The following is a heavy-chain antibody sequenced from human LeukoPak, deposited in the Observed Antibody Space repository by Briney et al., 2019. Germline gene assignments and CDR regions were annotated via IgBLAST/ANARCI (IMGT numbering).Heavy chain of an antibody. J-gene: IGHJ4*02. CDR3: GKTTTGYSSGRNPAWPVDY. CDR1: GFTFSSYA. Sequence: PGGSLRLSCTASGFTFSSYAMSWVRQAPGKGLEWVSGIFGSGGSAHYADSVKGRFTISRDNSQNTVCLQMNSLRAEDTAVYYCGKTTTGYSSGRNPAWPVDYWGQGTLVTVSS. V-gene: IGHV3-23*01. D-gene: IGHD6-19*01. CDR2: IFGSGGSA.